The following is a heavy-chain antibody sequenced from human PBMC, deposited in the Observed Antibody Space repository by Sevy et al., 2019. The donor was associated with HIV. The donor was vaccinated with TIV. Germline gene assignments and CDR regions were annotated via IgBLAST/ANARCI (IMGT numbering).Heavy chain of an antibody. J-gene: IGHJ4*02. CDR3: ARDGGYDSRGYDLSNY. CDR1: GFTFSTYA. Sequence: GGSLRLSCAASGFTFSTYAMHWVRQAPGKGLEWVAVISYDGSNTYYADSVKGRFTMSRDSSKITLYLQMNSLGAEDTAVYFCARDGGYDSRGYDLSNYWGQGTLVTVSS. CDR2: ISYDGSNT. V-gene: IGHV3-30-3*01. D-gene: IGHD3-22*01.